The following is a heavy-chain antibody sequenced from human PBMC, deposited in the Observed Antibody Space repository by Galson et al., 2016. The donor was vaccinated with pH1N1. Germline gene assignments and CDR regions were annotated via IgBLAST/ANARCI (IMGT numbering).Heavy chain of an antibody. CDR1: GGTFPNYA. D-gene: IGHD3-10*01. CDR2: IIPIFGTT. CDR3: ARESSGSDF. Sequence: CKASGGTFPNYAIAWVRQAPGQGLEWMGGIIPIFGTTNYAQKFLGRVTITADKSTSAVYMELNSLRSEDTAVYYCARESSGSDFWGQGTLVTVSS. J-gene: IGHJ4*02. V-gene: IGHV1-69*06.